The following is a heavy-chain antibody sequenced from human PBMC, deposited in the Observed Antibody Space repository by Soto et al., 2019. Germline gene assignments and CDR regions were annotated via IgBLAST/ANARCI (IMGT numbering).Heavy chain of an antibody. Sequence: QVQLVQSGAEVKKPGASVKVSCKASGYTFTSYDINWVRQATGQGLEWMGWMNPNSGNTGYAQKFQGRVTMTRNTSISTAYMELSSLRSEVTAVYYCARSTRYYSGGSCKRAPGYWGQGTLVTVSS. J-gene: IGHJ4*02. CDR3: ARSTRYYSGGSCKRAPGY. V-gene: IGHV1-8*01. D-gene: IGHD2-15*01. CDR2: MNPNSGNT. CDR1: GYTFTSYD.